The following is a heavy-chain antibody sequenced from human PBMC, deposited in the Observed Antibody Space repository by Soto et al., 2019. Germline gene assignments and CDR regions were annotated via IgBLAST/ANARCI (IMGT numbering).Heavy chain of an antibody. Sequence: LGESLKISCKGSGYSFTSYWIGWVRQMPGKGLEWMGIIYPGDSDTRYSPSFQGQVTISADKSISTAYLQWSSLKASDTAMYYCARATELDTSRDAFDIWGQGTMVTVSS. J-gene: IGHJ3*02. D-gene: IGHD6-6*01. CDR1: GYSFTSYW. CDR2: IYPGDSDT. V-gene: IGHV5-51*01. CDR3: ARATELDTSRDAFDI.